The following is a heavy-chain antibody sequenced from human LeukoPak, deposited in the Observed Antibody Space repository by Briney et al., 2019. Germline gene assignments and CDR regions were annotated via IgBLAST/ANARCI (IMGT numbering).Heavy chain of an antibody. Sequence: SETLSLTCTVSGGSISSYYRSWIRQPPGKGLEWIGYIYYSGSTNYNPSLKSRVTISVDTSKNQFSLKLSSVTAADTAVYYCARDSDPYGMDVWGQGTTVTVSS. D-gene: IGHD6-25*01. CDR3: ARDSDPYGMDV. CDR1: GGSISSYY. V-gene: IGHV4-59*01. J-gene: IGHJ6*02. CDR2: IYYSGST.